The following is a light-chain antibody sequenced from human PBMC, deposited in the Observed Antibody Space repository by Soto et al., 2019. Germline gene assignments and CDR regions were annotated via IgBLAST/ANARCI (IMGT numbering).Light chain of an antibody. J-gene: IGKJ1*01. Sequence: EIVLTQSPGTLSLSPGERATLSCRSSQSVSSNYLAWYQQKPDQAPRLVIYDVSGRATGIPDRFSGSGSGTGFTLTISRLEPEDFAVYYCQQYGSAPTFGQGTNVEIK. V-gene: IGKV3-20*01. CDR2: DVS. CDR3: QQYGSAPT. CDR1: QSVSSNY.